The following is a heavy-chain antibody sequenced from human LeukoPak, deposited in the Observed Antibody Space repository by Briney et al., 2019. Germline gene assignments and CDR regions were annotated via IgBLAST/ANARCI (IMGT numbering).Heavy chain of an antibody. J-gene: IGHJ5*02. D-gene: IGHD2/OR15-2a*01. CDR1: GYRFPAFC. CDR3: ARTCPIMFCNRSFFDP. CDR2: INAFGGSI. V-gene: IGHV1-18*01. Sequence: ASVKVSCKTSGYRFPAFCVPWVRQAPGQGLEWVGYINAFGGSINYALRFQGRVAMSRDASTYTAYMELRSLRSDETAIYYCARTCPIMFCNRSFFDPWGQGTLVTASS.